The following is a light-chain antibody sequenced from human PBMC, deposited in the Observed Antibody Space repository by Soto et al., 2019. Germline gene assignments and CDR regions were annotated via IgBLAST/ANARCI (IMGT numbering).Light chain of an antibody. CDR1: SSDVGGYNY. CDR2: DVS. CDR3: SSYTSSSTEV. V-gene: IGLV2-14*03. Sequence: QSVLTQPASVSGSPGQSITISCTGTSSDVGGYNYVSWYQHHPGKAPKLRIYDVSNRPSGDSNRISGSKSGDTASLTISVLQAEDEADYYCSSYTSSSTEVFGTGTKVTVL. J-gene: IGLJ1*01.